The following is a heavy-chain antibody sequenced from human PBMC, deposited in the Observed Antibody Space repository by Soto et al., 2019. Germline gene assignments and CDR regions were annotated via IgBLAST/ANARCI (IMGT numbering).Heavy chain of an antibody. D-gene: IGHD3-3*01. J-gene: IGHJ3*02. CDR1: GFTFSSYS. CDR3: ARDGVTVFGVAHPTDDAFDI. Sequence: EVQLVESGGGLVKPGGSLRLSCAASGFTFSSYSMNWVRQAPGKGLEWVSSISSSSSYIYYADSVKGRFTISRDNAKNSLYLQMNSLRAEDTAVYYCARDGVTVFGVAHPTDDAFDIWGQGTMVTVSS. CDR2: ISSSSSYI. V-gene: IGHV3-21*01.